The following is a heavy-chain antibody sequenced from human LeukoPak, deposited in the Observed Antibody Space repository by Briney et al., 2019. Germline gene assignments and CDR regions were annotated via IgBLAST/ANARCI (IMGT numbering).Heavy chain of an antibody. CDR2: INHSGST. D-gene: IGHD1-20*01. J-gene: IGHJ4*02. CDR3: AGGLTGTTGDY. CDR1: GGSFSGYY. V-gene: IGHV4-34*01. Sequence: SETLSLTCAVYGGSFSGYYWSWIRQPPGKGLEWIGEINHSGSTNYNPSLKSRVTISVDTSKNQFSLKLSSVTAADTAVYYCAGGLTGTTGDYWGQGTLVTVSS.